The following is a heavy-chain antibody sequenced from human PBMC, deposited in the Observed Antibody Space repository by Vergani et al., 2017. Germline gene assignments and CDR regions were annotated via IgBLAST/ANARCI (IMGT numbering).Heavy chain of an antibody. D-gene: IGHD2-15*01. CDR2: INPSGGST. Sequence: QVQLVQSGAEVKKPGSSVKVSCKASGGTFSSYAISWVRQAPGQGLEWMGIINPSGGSTSYAQKFQGRVTMTRDTSTSTVYMELSSLRSEDTAVYYCARERDIVVVVAATPLDYWGQGTLVTVSS. CDR1: GGTFSSYA. J-gene: IGHJ4*02. V-gene: IGHV1-46*01. CDR3: ARERDIVVVVAATPLDY.